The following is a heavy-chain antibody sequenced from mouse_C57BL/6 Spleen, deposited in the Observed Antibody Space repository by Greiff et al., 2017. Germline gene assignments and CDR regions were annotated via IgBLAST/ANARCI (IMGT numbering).Heavy chain of an antibody. CDR1: GYTFTDYN. Sequence: VQLQQSGPELVKPGASVKIPCKAPGYTFTDYNMDWVKQSHGKSLEWIGDINPNNGGTIYNQKFKGKATLTVDKSSSTAYMELRSLTSEDTAVYYCARRGGYGSSFYFGYWGQGTTLTVSS. V-gene: IGHV1-18*01. CDR3: ARRGGYGSSFYFGY. J-gene: IGHJ2*01. D-gene: IGHD1-1*01. CDR2: INPNNGGT.